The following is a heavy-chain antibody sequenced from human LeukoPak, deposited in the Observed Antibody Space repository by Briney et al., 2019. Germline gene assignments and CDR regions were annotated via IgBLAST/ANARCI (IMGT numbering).Heavy chain of an antibody. CDR2: INTNTGNP. V-gene: IGHV7-4-1*02. J-gene: IGHJ5*02. D-gene: IGHD2-8*02. Sequence: GASVKVSCKASGYTFTSYAMNWVRQAPGQGLEWMGWINTNTGNPTYAQGFTGRFVFSLDTSVSTAYLQISSLKAEDTAVYYCARVIRQLLVVWFDPWGQGTLVTVSS. CDR1: GYTFTSYA. CDR3: ARVIRQLLVVWFDP.